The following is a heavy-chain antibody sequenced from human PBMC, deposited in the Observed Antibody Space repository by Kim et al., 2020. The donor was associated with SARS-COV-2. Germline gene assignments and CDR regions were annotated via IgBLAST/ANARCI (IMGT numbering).Heavy chain of an antibody. Sequence: SETLSLTCTVSGGSISSYYWSWIRQPPGKGLEWIGYIYYSGSTNHNPSLKSRVTISVDTSKNQFSLKLSSVTAADTAVYYCARASGSYWYFDLWGRGTLVTVSS. D-gene: IGHD6-6*01. V-gene: IGHV4-59*13. CDR3: ARASGSYWYFDL. CDR2: IYYSGST. CDR1: GGSISSYY. J-gene: IGHJ2*01.